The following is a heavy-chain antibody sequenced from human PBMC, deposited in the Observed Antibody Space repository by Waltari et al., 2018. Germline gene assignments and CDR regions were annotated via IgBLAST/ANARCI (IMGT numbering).Heavy chain of an antibody. CDR3: AKDIGSGGWGGMGVYYYYGMDV. CDR2: KSWNSGSI. Sequence: EVQLVESGGGLVQPGRSLRLFCAAAGFPFDDYAMPWVRQAPGKGLEGVSGKSWNSGSIGYADSVKGRFTIARDNAKNSLYLQMNSLRAEDTALYYCAKDIGSGGWGGMGVYYYYGMDVWGQGTTVTVSS. V-gene: IGHV3-9*01. CDR1: GFPFDDYA. J-gene: IGHJ6*02. D-gene: IGHD6-19*01.